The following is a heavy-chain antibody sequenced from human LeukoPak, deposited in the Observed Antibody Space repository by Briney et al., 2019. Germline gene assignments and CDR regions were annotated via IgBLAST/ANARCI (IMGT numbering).Heavy chain of an antibody. CDR3: ARILRSPLTDV. CDR2: INHSGST. Sequence: SETLSLTCAVYGGSFSGYYWSWIRQPPGKGLEWIGEINHSGSTNYNPSLKSRVTISVDTSKNQFSLKLSSLTAADTAVYYCARILRSPLTDVWGKGTTVTVSS. CDR1: GGSFSGYY. J-gene: IGHJ6*04. D-gene: IGHD3-3*01. V-gene: IGHV4-34*01.